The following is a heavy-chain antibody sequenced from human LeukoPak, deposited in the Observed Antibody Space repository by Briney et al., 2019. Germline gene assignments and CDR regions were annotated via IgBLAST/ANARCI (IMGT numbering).Heavy chain of an antibody. J-gene: IGHJ4*02. Sequence: PGGSLRLSCAASGFTFSSYAMSWVRQAPGKGLEWVSAISGSGGSTYYADSVKGRFTISRDNSKNTLHLQMNSLRAEDTAVYYCAKGLPRTYYYDSSGYCDYWGQGTLVTVSS. D-gene: IGHD3-22*01. CDR1: GFTFSSYA. V-gene: IGHV3-23*01. CDR2: ISGSGGST. CDR3: AKGLPRTYYYDSSGYCDY.